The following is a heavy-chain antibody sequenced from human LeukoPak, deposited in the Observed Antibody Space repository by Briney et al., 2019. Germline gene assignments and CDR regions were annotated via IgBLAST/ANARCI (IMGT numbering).Heavy chain of an antibody. Sequence: PGGSLRLSCAASGFTISKYAMHWVRQAPGKGLEYVSAISSNGGSTYYSNSVKGRFTISRDNAKNSLYLQMNSLRAEDTAVYYCARDPGYSSGFGYWYFDLWGRGTLVTVSS. V-gene: IGHV3-64*01. CDR2: ISSNGGST. D-gene: IGHD6-19*01. J-gene: IGHJ2*01. CDR1: GFTISKYA. CDR3: ARDPGYSSGFGYWYFDL.